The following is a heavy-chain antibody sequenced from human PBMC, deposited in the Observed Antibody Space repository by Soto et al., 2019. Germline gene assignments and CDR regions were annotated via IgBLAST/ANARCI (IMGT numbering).Heavy chain of an antibody. Sequence: QLQLQESGPGLVKPSETLSLTCTVSGGSISSSSYYWGWIRQPPGKGLEWIGSIYYSGSTYYNPSLKSRVTISVDTSKNQFSLKLSSVTAADTAVYYCARRLVGATLDAFDIWGQGTMVTVSS. CDR2: IYYSGST. D-gene: IGHD1-26*01. CDR1: GGSISSSSYY. J-gene: IGHJ3*02. V-gene: IGHV4-39*01. CDR3: ARRLVGATLDAFDI.